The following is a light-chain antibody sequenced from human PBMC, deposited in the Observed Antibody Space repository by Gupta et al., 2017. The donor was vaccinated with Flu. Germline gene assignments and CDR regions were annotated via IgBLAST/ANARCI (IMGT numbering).Light chain of an antibody. CDR2: NNN. CDR1: SSNIGSYT. V-gene: IGLV1-44*01. CDR3: AAWDGSLNGHV. Sequence: QSVLTQPPSASGTPGQRVTISCSGSSSNIGSYTVKWFQQVPGTAPKLLIYNNNQRPSGVPDRFSGSKSGTSASLAISGLQSEDEADYYCAAWDGSLNGHVFGAGTKVAVL. J-gene: IGLJ1*01.